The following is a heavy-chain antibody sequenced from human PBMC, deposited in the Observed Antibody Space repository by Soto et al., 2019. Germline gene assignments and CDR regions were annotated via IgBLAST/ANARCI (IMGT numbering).Heavy chain of an antibody. J-gene: IGHJ5*02. V-gene: IGHV4-4*02. CDR1: CDSISSVNW. Sequence: SETLSLTCAGSCDSISSVNWWSWVRQSPGKGLEWIGEIYHSGSTNYNPSLTSRITMSVDKSKNEFSLQLTSVTAADAAVYYCATFSGFFTISPFDAWGQGILVTVSS. D-gene: IGHD2-8*01. CDR2: IYHSGST. CDR3: ATFSGFFTISPFDA.